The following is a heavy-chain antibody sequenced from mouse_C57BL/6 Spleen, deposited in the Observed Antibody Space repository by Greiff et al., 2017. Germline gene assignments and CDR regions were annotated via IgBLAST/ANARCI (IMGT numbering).Heavy chain of an antibody. CDR3: ARGEVYYGNYGVDY. Sequence: EVQLQESGPGLVKPSQSLSLTFSVTGYSITSGYYWNWIRQFPGNNLEWMGFKSYDGSNNYNPSLKNRTSITRDTSKNQFFLKLNSVTTEDTATSYCARGEVYYGNYGVDYWGQGTTLTVSS. V-gene: IGHV3-6*01. CDR1: GYSITSGYY. J-gene: IGHJ2*01. CDR2: KSYDGSN. D-gene: IGHD2-1*01.